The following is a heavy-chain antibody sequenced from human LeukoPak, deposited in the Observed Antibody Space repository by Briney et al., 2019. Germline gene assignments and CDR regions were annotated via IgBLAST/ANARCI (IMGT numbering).Heavy chain of an antibody. CDR2: IHDSGNT. D-gene: IGHD4-17*01. CDR3: ARSRGGYGDYGSWFDP. CDR1: GGSLSSYY. J-gene: IGHJ5*02. V-gene: IGHV4-59*01. Sequence: SETLSLTCTVSGGSLSSYYWNWIRQPPGKGLKWIGYIHDSGNTNYNPSLKSRVTISLDTSKNQFSLKLTSVTAADTAVYYCARSRGGYGDYGSWFDPWGQGTLVTVSS.